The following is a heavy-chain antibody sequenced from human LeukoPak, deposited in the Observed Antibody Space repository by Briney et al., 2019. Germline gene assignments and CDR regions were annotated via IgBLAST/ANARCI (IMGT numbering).Heavy chain of an antibody. CDR3: ADPASTDY. J-gene: IGHJ4*02. CDR2: ISGGGGST. V-gene: IGHV3-23*01. Sequence: GGSLRLSCAASGFTFNSYAMTWVRQAPGKGLEWVSGISGGGGSTYYTDSVKGRFTIPRDNSKNTLYLQMNSLRAEDTAIYYCADPASTDYWGQGTLVTVSS. D-gene: IGHD2-2*01. CDR1: GFTFNSYA.